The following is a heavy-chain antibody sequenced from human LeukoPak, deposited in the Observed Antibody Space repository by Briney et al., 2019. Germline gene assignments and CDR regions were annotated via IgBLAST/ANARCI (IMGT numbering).Heavy chain of an antibody. CDR1: GFMFDDYD. CDR3: AREGDYYDSSGYQLFFDY. Sequence: PGGSLRLSCAASGFMFDDYDMSWVRQAPGKGLEWVSGINWNAGSTAYADSVKGRFTISRDNAKNSLYLQMNSLRAEDTAVYYCAREGDYYDSSGYQLFFDYWGQGTLVTVSS. CDR2: INWNAGST. V-gene: IGHV3-20*04. D-gene: IGHD3-22*01. J-gene: IGHJ4*02.